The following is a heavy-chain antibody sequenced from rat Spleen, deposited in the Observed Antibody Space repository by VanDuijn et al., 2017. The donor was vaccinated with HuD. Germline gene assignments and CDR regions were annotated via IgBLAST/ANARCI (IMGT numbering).Heavy chain of an antibody. D-gene: IGHD4-3*01. Sequence: EVQLVESGGGLVQPGRSLKLSCVASGFTLNNYWMTWIRQAPGKGLEWVASITNTGRSTYYPDSVRGRFAISRDNAESTLYLQMDSLRSEDTATYYCARHFGLYYFDYWGQGVMVTVSS. CDR1: GFTLNNYW. V-gene: IGHV5-31*01. CDR3: ARHFGLYYFDY. CDR2: ITNTGRST. J-gene: IGHJ2*01.